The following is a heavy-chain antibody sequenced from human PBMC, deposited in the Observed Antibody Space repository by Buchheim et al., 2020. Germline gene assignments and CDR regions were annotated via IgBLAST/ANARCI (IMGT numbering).Heavy chain of an antibody. J-gene: IGHJ4*02. D-gene: IGHD1-26*01. V-gene: IGHV1-46*03. CDR3: ARGADSATFYPPDY. CDR1: GNTFSSHH. CDR2: MDPGGGST. Sequence: QVHLVQSGAEVKKPGASVRVSCKASGNTFSSHHVHWVRQAPGQGLEWLGIMDPGGGSTINAQNFQGRVTMTRDTSTSTVYMELGSLTSDDTAVYFCARGADSATFYPPDYWGQGTL.